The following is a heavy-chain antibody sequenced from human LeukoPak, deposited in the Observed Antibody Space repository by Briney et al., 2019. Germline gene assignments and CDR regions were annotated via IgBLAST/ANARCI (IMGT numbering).Heavy chain of an antibody. Sequence: GGSLRLSCAASGFMFDDYGMSWVRQAPGKGLEWVSGINWSGGRTGYGDSLKGRFTISRDNSKNTLDLQMDSLRAEDTAVYYCAKERSGYIPFDYWGQGILVTVSS. D-gene: IGHD5-18*01. J-gene: IGHJ4*02. CDR2: INWSGGRT. V-gene: IGHV3-20*04. CDR1: GFMFDDYG. CDR3: AKERSGYIPFDY.